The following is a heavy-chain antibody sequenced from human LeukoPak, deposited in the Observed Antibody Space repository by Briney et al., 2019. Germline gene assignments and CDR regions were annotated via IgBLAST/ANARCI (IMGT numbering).Heavy chain of an antibody. V-gene: IGHV3-21*01. CDR3: ARESIAARPPGVDY. Sequence: GGSLRLSCAASGFTFSSYSMNWVRQAPGKGLEWVSSISSSSSYIYYADSVKGRFTISRDNAKNSLYLQMNSLRAEDTAVYYCARESIAARPPGVDYWGQGTLVTVPS. D-gene: IGHD6-6*01. J-gene: IGHJ4*02. CDR2: ISSSSSYI. CDR1: GFTFSSYS.